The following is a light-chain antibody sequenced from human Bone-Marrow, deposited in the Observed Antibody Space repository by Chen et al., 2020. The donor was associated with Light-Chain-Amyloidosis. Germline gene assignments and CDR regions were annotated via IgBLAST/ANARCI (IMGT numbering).Light chain of an antibody. V-gene: IGLV3-21*02. J-gene: IGLJ3*02. CDR3: QVWDRSSDRPV. CDR1: NIGSTS. CDR2: DDS. Sequence: SYVLTQPSSVSVAPRPTATIVCGGNNIGSTSVHWYQQTPGQAPLLVVYDDSDRPSGIPERLSGSNSGNTATLTISRVEAGDEADYYCQVWDRSSDRPVFGGGTKLTVL.